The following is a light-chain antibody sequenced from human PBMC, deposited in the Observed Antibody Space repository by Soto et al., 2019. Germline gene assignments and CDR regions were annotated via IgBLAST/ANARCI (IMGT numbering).Light chain of an antibody. CDR2: ELS. Sequence: QSALTQPPSASGSPGQSVTISCTGTSRDVGGHDYVSWYQQHPGKAPKLMIYELSKRPSGVPDRFSGSKSGNTASLTVSGLKAEDEADYYCSSYVTGNSLIFGGGTKLTVL. V-gene: IGLV2-8*01. CDR3: SSYVTGNSLI. J-gene: IGLJ2*01. CDR1: SRDVGGHDY.